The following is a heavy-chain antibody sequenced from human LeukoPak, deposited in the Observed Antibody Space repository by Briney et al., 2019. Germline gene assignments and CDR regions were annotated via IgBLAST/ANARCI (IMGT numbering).Heavy chain of an antibody. Sequence: SETLSLTCTVSGGSISGYYWSWIPQPPGKGLEWIGYISYSGSTDYNPSLKSRLTISVDTSKNQFSLKLGSVTAADTAIYYCARGNGDYVVSWGQGTLVTVSS. D-gene: IGHD2-8*02. V-gene: IGHV4-59*01. CDR3: ARGNGDYVVS. CDR2: ISYSGST. J-gene: IGHJ5*02. CDR1: GGSISGYY.